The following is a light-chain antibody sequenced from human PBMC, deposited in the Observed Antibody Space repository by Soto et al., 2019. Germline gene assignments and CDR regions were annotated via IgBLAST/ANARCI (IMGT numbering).Light chain of an antibody. CDR3: QQRSTWPYT. Sequence: EIVLTQSPATLSLSPGERASLSCRASQSVSSNLAWYQQKPGQAPRLLISDASNRATGIPARFTGSGSGTDFTLTISSLEPEDFAVSYCQQRSTWPYTFGQGTKLEIK. CDR2: DAS. V-gene: IGKV3-11*01. J-gene: IGKJ2*01. CDR1: QSVSSN.